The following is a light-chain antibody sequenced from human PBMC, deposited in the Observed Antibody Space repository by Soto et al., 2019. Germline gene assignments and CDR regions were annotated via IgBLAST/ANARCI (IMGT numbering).Light chain of an antibody. CDR2: GAS. CDR3: QQYDIYPWT. CDR1: QSITIY. Sequence: DIQMNKSPASLSASVGDRVTITCRASQSITIYLNWYQQKPGEAPNLLIFGASTLQSGVPSRFSGSGSGTDFTLTISSLQPDDFATYYCQQYDIYPWTFGQVGKVAIK. V-gene: IGKV1-39*01. J-gene: IGKJ1*01.